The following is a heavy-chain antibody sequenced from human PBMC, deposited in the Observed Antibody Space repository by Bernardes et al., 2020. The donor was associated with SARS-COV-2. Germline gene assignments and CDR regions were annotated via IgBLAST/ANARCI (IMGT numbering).Heavy chain of an antibody. CDR3: ASYSSGYYDFWNQNYYYYGMDV. Sequence: ASVKVSCKASGYTFTSYGISWVRQAPGLGREWMGWISAYKGNINYAQKLQGRVTMTTDTSTSTDYMELRNLRSDEPAVYYCASYSSGYYDFWNQNYYYYGMDVWGQGTTVTVSS. V-gene: IGHV1-18*04. CDR1: GYTFTSYG. D-gene: IGHD3-3*01. CDR2: ISAYKGNI. J-gene: IGHJ6*02.